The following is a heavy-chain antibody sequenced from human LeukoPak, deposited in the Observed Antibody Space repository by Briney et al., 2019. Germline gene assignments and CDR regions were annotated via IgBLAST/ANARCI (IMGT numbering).Heavy chain of an antibody. CDR3: AKWRLDGGQTFDY. V-gene: IGHV3-23*01. CDR2: ISGNGGNT. D-gene: IGHD2-21*02. J-gene: IGHJ4*02. Sequence: GGSLRLSCAASGFTFSTYAMSWVRQAPGKGLGWVSGISGNGGNTYYADSVKGRFTISRDNFKNTLYLQMNSLRAEDTAVYYCAKWRLDGGQTFDYWGQGTLVTVSS. CDR1: GFTFSTYA.